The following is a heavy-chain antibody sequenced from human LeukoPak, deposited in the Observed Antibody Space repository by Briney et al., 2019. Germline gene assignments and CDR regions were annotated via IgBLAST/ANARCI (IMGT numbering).Heavy chain of an antibody. CDR1: GYDLTTSW. V-gene: IGHV5-51*01. CDR3: ARGLYDSSGYYSYAFDI. Sequence: GESLKISCKGSGYDLTTSWIGWVRQLPGKGLEWMGIIYPGDSDTRHSPSFQGQVTISADKSINTAYLQWSSLKASDTAMYYCARGLYDSSGYYSYAFDIWGQGTLVTVSS. J-gene: IGHJ3*02. D-gene: IGHD3-22*01. CDR2: IYPGDSDT.